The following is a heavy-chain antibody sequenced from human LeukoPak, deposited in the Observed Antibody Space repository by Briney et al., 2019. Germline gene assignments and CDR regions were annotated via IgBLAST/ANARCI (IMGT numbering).Heavy chain of an antibody. J-gene: IGHJ4*02. CDR3: AKARYSGYDFAGDY. Sequence: GGSLRLSCAASGFTLSSYAMHWVREAPGKGLEWVAVISYDGSNKYYADSVKGRFTISRDNSKNTLYLQMNSLRAEDTAVYYCAKARYSGYDFAGDYWGQGTLVTVSS. CDR2: ISYDGSNK. D-gene: IGHD5-12*01. V-gene: IGHV3-30*04. CDR1: GFTLSSYA.